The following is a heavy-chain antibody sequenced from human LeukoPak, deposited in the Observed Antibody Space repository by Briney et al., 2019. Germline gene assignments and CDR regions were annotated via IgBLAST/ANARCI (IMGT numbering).Heavy chain of an antibody. V-gene: IGHV4-34*01. D-gene: IGHD2-2*01. CDR3: AGLYCSSTSCVFDP. CDR2: INHSGST. J-gene: IGHJ5*02. CDR1: GGSFSGYY. Sequence: SETLSLTCVVYGGSFSGYYWSWIRQPPGKGLEWIGEINHSGSTNYNPSLKSRVTISVDTSKNQFSLKLSSVTAADTAVYYCAGLYCSSTSCVFDPWGQGTLVTVSS.